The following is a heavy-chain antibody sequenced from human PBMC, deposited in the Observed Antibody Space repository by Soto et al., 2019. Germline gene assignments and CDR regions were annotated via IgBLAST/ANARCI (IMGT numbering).Heavy chain of an antibody. CDR1: GGTFSSYA. CDR3: AKCKSLEVPDYTFWSGPDF. D-gene: IGHD3-3*01. CDR2: IIPIFGTA. J-gene: IGHJ4*02. Sequence: SVKVSCKASGGTFSSYAISWVRQAPGQGLEWMGGIIPIFGTANYAQKFQGRVTITADKSENTLYLQMNNLRVEDTALYYCAKCKSLEVPDYTFWSGPDFWGQGTLVTVSS. V-gene: IGHV1-69*06.